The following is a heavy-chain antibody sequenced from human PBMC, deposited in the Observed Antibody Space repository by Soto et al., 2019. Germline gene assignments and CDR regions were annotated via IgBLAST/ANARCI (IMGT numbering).Heavy chain of an antibody. D-gene: IGHD3-3*01. CDR2: ISSTGDFT. CDR3: AGDGTISGVAFVPPLPPLFDS. CDR1: GFTFSDFY. J-gene: IGHJ4*02. Sequence: QVQLVESGGGLVKPGGSLRLACAASGFTFSDFYMIWIRQAPGKGLEWVAYISSTGDFTNYADSVKGRFTVSRDNAKNSLYLQMDSLTGEDTAVYYWAGDGTISGVAFVPPLPPLFDSWGQGTLLTVSS. V-gene: IGHV3-11*05.